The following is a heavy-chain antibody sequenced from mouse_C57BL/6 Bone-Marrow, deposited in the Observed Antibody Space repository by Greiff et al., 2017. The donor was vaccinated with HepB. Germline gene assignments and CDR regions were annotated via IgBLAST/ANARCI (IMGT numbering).Heavy chain of an antibody. CDR2: ISDGGSYT. Sequence: EVHLVESGGGLVKPGGSLKLSCAASGFTFSSYAMSWVRQTPEKRLEWVATISDGGSYTYYPDNVKGRFTISRDNAKNNLYLQMSHLKSEDTAMYYCARDRHYYGSSYCYWYFDVWGTGTTVTVSS. V-gene: IGHV5-4*01. CDR3: ARDRHYYGSSYCYWYFDV. J-gene: IGHJ1*03. D-gene: IGHD1-1*01. CDR1: GFTFSSYA.